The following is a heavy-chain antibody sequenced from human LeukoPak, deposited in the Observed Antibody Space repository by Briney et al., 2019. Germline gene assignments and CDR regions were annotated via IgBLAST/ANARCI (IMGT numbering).Heavy chain of an antibody. D-gene: IGHD6-6*01. CDR3: ARHGLSIAAPGRWFDP. V-gene: IGHV3-74*01. CDR2: ISSDGSDT. Sequence: GGSLRLSCAASGFTFSSYWMHWVRQAPGKGLVWVSRISSDGSDTTYADSVKGRFTISRDNAKKMLYLQMNGLRVDDTAVYYCARHGLSIAAPGRWFDPWGQGILVTVSS. CDR1: GFTFSSYW. J-gene: IGHJ5*02.